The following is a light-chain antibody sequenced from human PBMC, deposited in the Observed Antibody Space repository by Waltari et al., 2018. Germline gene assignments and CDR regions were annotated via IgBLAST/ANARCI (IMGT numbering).Light chain of an antibody. CDR2: AAS. J-gene: IGKJ4*01. Sequence: EIVLPQSPDPLSCSPGARATLSGSARQGVTSSYLAGYQQKPGQATRLLIYAASARATGIPDRFSGSGSGTDFTLTISRLEPEDFAVYFCQQYGSSLVTFGGGTEVEIK. V-gene: IGKV3-20*01. CDR3: QQYGSSLVT. CDR1: QGVTSSY.